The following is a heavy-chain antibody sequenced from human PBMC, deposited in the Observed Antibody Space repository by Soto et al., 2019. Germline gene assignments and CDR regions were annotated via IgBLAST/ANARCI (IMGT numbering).Heavy chain of an antibody. CDR1: CDSNFGIYH. D-gene: IGHD1-26*01. V-gene: IGHV4-38-2*01. CDR2: IFHTGST. J-gene: IGHJ4*02. CDR3: ARASGSEVFYFDY. Sequence: SETLSLICAVSCDSNFGIYHWAWIRQPPGRGLEWIASIFHTGSTNYNPSLKSRVTISVDTSKNQFSLKLSSVTAADTAVYCCARASGSEVFYFDYWGQGTLVTVSS.